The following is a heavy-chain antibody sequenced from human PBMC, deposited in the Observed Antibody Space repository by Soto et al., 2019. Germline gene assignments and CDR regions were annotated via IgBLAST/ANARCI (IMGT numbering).Heavy chain of an antibody. J-gene: IGHJ4*02. Sequence: ASVKVSCKASGGTFSSYTISWVRQAPGQGLEWMGRIIPILGIANYAQKFQGRVTITADKSTSTAYMELSSLRSEDTAVYYCASESPDRGVPNPFDYWGQGTLVTVSS. CDR1: GGTFSSYT. CDR3: ASESPDRGVPNPFDY. D-gene: IGHD3-10*01. V-gene: IGHV1-69*02. CDR2: IIPILGIA.